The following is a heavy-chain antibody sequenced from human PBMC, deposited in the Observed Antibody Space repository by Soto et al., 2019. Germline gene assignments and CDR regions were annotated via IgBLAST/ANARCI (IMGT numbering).Heavy chain of an antibody. CDR3: ARHDSSSGTWDY. J-gene: IGHJ4*02. D-gene: IGHD6-13*01. CDR2: IYYSGST. Sequence: PSETLSLTCTVSGGSISSYYWSWIRQPPGKGLEWIGYIYYSGSTNYNPSLKSRVTISVDTSKNQFSLKLSSVTAADTAVYYCARHDSSSGTWDYWGQGTLVTVS. CDR1: GGSISSYY. V-gene: IGHV4-59*08.